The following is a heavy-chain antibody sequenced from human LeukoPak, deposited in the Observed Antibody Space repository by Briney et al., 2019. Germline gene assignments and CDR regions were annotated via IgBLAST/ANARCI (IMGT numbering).Heavy chain of an antibody. CDR1: GYTFTSYG. CDR3: ARDSRTWLAFDI. D-gene: IGHD1-14*01. Sequence: SVKVSCKASGYTFTSYGISWVRQAPGQGLEWMGGIIPIFGTANYAQKFQGRVTITADESTSTAYMELSSLRSEDTAVYYCARDSRTWLAFDIWGQGTMVTVSS. J-gene: IGHJ3*02. V-gene: IGHV1-69*13. CDR2: IIPIFGTA.